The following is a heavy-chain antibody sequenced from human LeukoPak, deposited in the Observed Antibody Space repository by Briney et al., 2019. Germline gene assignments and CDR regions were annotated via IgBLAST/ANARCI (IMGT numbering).Heavy chain of an antibody. D-gene: IGHD5-24*01. J-gene: IGHJ4*02. CDR1: GGTFSSYA. V-gene: IGHV1-69*13. CDR3: ARCPLQFGPPYYFDY. Sequence: SVRVSCKASGGTFSSYAISWVRQAPGQGLEWMGGIIPIFGTANYAQKFQGRVTITADESTSTAYMELSSLRSEDTAVYYCARCPLQFGPPYYFDYWGQGTLVTVSS. CDR2: IIPIFGTA.